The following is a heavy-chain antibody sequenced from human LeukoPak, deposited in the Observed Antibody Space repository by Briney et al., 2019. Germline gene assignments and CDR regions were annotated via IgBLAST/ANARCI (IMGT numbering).Heavy chain of an antibody. CDR1: GYTFIRYY. V-gene: IGHV1-46*01. D-gene: IGHD3-10*01. CDR3: ARDPGNYYGSGTGDYFDY. J-gene: IGHJ4*02. CDR2: INPSGGST. Sequence: ASVKVSCKASGYTFIRYYMHWVRQAPGQGLEWMGIINPSGGSTSYAQKFQGRVTMTTDTSTSTAYMELRSLRSDDTAVYYCARDPGNYYGSGTGDYFDYWGQGTLVTVSS.